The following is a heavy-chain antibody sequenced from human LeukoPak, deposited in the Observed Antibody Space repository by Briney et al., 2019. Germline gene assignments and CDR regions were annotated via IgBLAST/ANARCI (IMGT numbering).Heavy chain of an antibody. CDR3: AREGLSGWSLDY. CDR1: GGSFSGYY. J-gene: IGHJ4*02. D-gene: IGHD6-19*01. Sequence: SETLSLTCAVYGGSFSGYYWSWIRQPPGKGLEWIGEINHSGSTNYNPSLKSRVTISVDTSKNQFSLKLSSVTAADTAVYYCAREGLSGWSLDYWGQGTLVTVSS. CDR2: INHSGST. V-gene: IGHV4-34*01.